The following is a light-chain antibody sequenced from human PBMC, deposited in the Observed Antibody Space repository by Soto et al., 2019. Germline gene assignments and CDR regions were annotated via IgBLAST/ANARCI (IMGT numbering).Light chain of an antibody. CDR3: QQYTTWPPWT. CDR1: QTVSIN. Sequence: EIVMTQSPATLSVSPGERATLSCRASQTVSINLAWYQQKPGQGPRLLIYGASPRATGIPARFSGSGSGTEFPLTINSLQPEDFAIYYCQQYTTWPPWTFGQGNKVEIK. CDR2: GAS. V-gene: IGKV3-15*01. J-gene: IGKJ1*01.